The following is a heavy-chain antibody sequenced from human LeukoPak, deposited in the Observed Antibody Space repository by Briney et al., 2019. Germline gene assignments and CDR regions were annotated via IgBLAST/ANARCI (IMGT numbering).Heavy chain of an antibody. CDR1: GFTFSSYA. CDR2: ISGSDGST. J-gene: IGHJ4*02. CDR3: AKVETTGGANCYALDY. V-gene: IGHV3-23*01. Sequence: GGSLRLSCAASGFTFSSYAMTWVRQAPDKGLEWVSAISGSDGSTYADSVKGRFTITRDDSQNTLYLQMNSLSAEDTAVYYCAKVETTGGANCYALDYWGQGTLVTVSS. D-gene: IGHD2-8*02.